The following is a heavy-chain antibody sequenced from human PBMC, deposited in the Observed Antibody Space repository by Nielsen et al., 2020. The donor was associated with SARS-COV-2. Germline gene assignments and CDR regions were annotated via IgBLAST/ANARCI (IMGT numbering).Heavy chain of an antibody. CDR1: GFTVSSNY. J-gene: IGHJ6*02. Sequence: GESLKISCAASGFTVSSNYMSWVRQAPGKGLEWVSVIYSGGSTYYADSVKGRFTISRDNSKNTLYLQMNSLRAEDTAVYYCAKNLIAARRMGYYYGMDVWGQGTTVTVSS. CDR2: IYSGGST. CDR3: AKNLIAARRMGYYYGMDV. D-gene: IGHD6-6*01. V-gene: IGHV3-66*01.